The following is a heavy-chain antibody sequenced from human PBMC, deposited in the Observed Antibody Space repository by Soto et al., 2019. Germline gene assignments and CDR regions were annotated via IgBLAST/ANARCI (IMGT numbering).Heavy chain of an antibody. J-gene: IGHJ4*02. Sequence: EVQLVESGGGLVKPGGSLRLSCAASGFTFSNAWMNWVRQAPGKGLEWVGRIKSKTDGGTTDYAAPVKGRFTISRDDSKNTLYLQMNSLKTEDTAVYYCTTDDHPIEQQLVEPIDYWGQGTLVTVSS. D-gene: IGHD6-13*01. V-gene: IGHV3-15*07. CDR1: GFTFSNAW. CDR3: TTDDHPIEQQLVEPIDY. CDR2: IKSKTDGGTT.